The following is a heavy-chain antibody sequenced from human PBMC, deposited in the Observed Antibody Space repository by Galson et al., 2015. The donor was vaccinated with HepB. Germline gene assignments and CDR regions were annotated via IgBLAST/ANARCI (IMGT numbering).Heavy chain of an antibody. CDR3: AKGVEAVKPNWFDP. V-gene: IGHV3-30*18. J-gene: IGHJ5*02. D-gene: IGHD6-19*01. CDR2: ISYDGRNK. Sequence: SLRLSCAASGFTFSNHGMHWVRQAPGKGLEWVAIISYDGRNKYYADSVKGRFTISRNNSKNTLYLQMNSLRPEDTAVYYCAKGVEAVKPNWFDPWGQGTLVTVSS. CDR1: GFTFSNHG.